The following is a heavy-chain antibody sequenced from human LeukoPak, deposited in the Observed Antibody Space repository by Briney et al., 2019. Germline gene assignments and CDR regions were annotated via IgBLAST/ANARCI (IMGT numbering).Heavy chain of an antibody. CDR1: GFXFNIYS. J-gene: IGHJ4*02. Sequence: GGSLRLSCAASGFXFNIYSINWVRQAPGKGLEWVAFIWYDGSNKYYADSVKGRFTISRDNSKNTVYLQMNSLRAEDTAVYYCASRRGGIVGDYWGQGTLVTVSS. V-gene: IGHV3-33*08. CDR2: IWYDGSNK. D-gene: IGHD2-15*01. CDR3: ASRRGGIVGDY.